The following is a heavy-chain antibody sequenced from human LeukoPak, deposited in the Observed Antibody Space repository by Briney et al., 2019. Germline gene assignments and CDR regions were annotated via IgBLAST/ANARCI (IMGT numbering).Heavy chain of an antibody. Sequence: SQTLSLTCAISGDSFSSNSAAWNWLRQSPSRGLEWLGRTYYRSKWYNDYAVSVKSRITINPDTSKNQFSLQLNSVTPEDTAVYYCARAHYYYDSSGAFDIWGQGTMVTVSS. D-gene: IGHD3-22*01. CDR3: ARAHYYYDSSGAFDI. V-gene: IGHV6-1*01. CDR2: TYYRSKWYN. CDR1: GDSFSSNSAA. J-gene: IGHJ3*02.